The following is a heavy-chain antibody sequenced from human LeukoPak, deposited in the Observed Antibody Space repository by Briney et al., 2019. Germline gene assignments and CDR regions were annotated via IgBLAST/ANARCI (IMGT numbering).Heavy chain of an antibody. J-gene: IGHJ4*02. D-gene: IGHD6-19*01. CDR1: GGSVSSGSYY. Sequence: KPSETLSLTCTVSGGSVSSGSYYWSWIRQPPGKGLEWIGYIYYSGSTNYNPSLKSRVTISVDTSKNQFSLKLSFVTAADTAVYYCARYGLVRSFDYWGQGTLVTVSS. CDR2: IYYSGST. V-gene: IGHV4-61*01. CDR3: ARYGLVRSFDY.